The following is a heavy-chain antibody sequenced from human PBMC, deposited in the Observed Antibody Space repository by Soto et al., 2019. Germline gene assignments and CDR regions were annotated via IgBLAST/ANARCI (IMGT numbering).Heavy chain of an antibody. D-gene: IGHD5-12*01. CDR1: GGSISSGGYS. CDR3: ARGDSGYDSNYYYYGMDV. V-gene: IGHV4-30-2*01. J-gene: IGHJ6*02. CDR2: IYHSGST. Sequence: NPSETLSLTCAVSGGSISSGGYSWSWIRQPPGKGLEWIGYIYHSGSTYYNPSLKSRVTISVDRSKNQFSLKLSSVTAADTAVYYCARGDSGYDSNYYYYGMDVWGQGTTVTVSS.